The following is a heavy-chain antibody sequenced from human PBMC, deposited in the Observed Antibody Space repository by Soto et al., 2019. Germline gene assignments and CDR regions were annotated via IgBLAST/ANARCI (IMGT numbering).Heavy chain of an antibody. Sequence: GESLRLSCAVSGITVSSIYMTWVRQAPGKGLEWVSVIYSEGTTYYADSVKGRFTISRDNSKNTLYLQMNSLRAEDTAVYYCARDPLGYSYGLYYNYGMDVWGQGTTVTVSS. CDR2: IYSEGTT. CDR1: GITVSSIY. CDR3: ARDPLGYSYGLYYNYGMDV. J-gene: IGHJ6*02. D-gene: IGHD5-18*01. V-gene: IGHV3-53*01.